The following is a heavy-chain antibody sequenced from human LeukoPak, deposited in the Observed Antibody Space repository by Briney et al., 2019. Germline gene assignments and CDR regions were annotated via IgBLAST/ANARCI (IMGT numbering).Heavy chain of an antibody. CDR3: ARDWGGYCSGGSCYGDAFDI. V-gene: IGHV3-48*04. CDR1: GLTVNTYY. CDR2: ISANRNSI. D-gene: IGHD2-15*01. J-gene: IGHJ3*02. Sequence: GGSPRLSCAVSGLTVNTYYMNWVRQAPGKGLEWISYISANRNSIYYADSVKGRFTIARDDAKNSLYLQMNSLRGEDTAVYYCARDWGGYCSGGSCYGDAFDIWGQGTMVTVSS.